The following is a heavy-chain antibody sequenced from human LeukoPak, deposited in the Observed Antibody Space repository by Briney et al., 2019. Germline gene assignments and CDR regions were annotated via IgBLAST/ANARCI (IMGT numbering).Heavy chain of an antibody. J-gene: IGHJ3*02. CDR1: GGTFSSYA. Sequence: SVKVSCNASGGTFSSYAISWVRQAPGQGLEWMGRIIPILGIANYAQKFQGRVTITADKSTSTAYMELSSLRSEDTAVYYCASEMATIVAFDIWGQGTMATVSS. CDR2: IIPILGIA. CDR3: ASEMATIVAFDI. V-gene: IGHV1-69*04. D-gene: IGHD5-24*01.